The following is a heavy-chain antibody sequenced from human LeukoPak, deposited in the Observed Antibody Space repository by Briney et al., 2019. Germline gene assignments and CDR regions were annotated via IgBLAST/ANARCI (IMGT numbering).Heavy chain of an antibody. CDR3: ASGGAYYFDY. Sequence: PSETLSLTCTVSGGSISSSSYYWGWIRQPPGKGLEWIGSIYYTGSTYYNPSLKSRVTISVDTSKNQFSLKLSSVTAADTAVYYCASGGAYYFDYWGQGTLVNVSS. V-gene: IGHV4-39*01. J-gene: IGHJ4*02. CDR1: GGSISSSSYY. D-gene: IGHD3-10*01. CDR2: IYYTGST.